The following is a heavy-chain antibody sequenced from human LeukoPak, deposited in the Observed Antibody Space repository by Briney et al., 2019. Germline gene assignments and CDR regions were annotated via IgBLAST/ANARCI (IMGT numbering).Heavy chain of an antibody. CDR3: SRVAFWVQNNDFWSGYPDH. Sequence: GGSLRLSCTTSGFTFGDYAMTWVRQAPGKGLEWVGFIRNKAYGETTEYAASVKGRFTISRDDSKSIAYLQMNSLKTEDTAVYYCSRVAFWVQNNDFWSGYPDHWGQGTLVTVSS. CDR1: GFTFGDYA. D-gene: IGHD3-3*01. V-gene: IGHV3-49*04. CDR2: IRNKAYGETT. J-gene: IGHJ4*02.